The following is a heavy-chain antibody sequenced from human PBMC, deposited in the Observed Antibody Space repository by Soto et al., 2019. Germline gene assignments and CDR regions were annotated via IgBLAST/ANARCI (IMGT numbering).Heavy chain of an antibody. CDR3: AKDIYYDSSGYYYPPDAFDI. CDR1: GFTFSSYA. Sequence: EVQLLESGGGLIQPGGSLRLSCADSGFTFSSYAMSWVRQAPGKGLEWVSAISGSGGSTYYADSVKGRFTISRDNSKNTLYLQMNSLRAEDTAVYYCAKDIYYDSSGYYYPPDAFDIWGQGTMVTVSS. J-gene: IGHJ3*02. D-gene: IGHD3-22*01. V-gene: IGHV3-23*01. CDR2: ISGSGGST.